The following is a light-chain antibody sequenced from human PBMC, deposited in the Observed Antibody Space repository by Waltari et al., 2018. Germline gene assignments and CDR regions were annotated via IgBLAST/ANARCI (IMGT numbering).Light chain of an antibody. CDR1: QSVTNY. CDR2: DTS. J-gene: IGKJ4*02. CDR3: QQRRNLPVT. V-gene: IGKV3-11*01. Sequence: DIELTHSLAILSLSLGGRDTLSFRASQSVTNYLAWYQQKPGQAPRLLIYDTSSRATGIPARFSGSGFGTDFTLTISSLEPEDFAVYYCQQRRNLPVTFGGGTKVEIK.